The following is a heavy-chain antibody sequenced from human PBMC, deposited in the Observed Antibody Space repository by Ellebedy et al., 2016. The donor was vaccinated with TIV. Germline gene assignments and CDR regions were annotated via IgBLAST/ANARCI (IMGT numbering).Heavy chain of an antibody. CDR2: IREKANTYRT. V-gene: IGHV3-72*01. CDR1: GFTFSDHY. J-gene: IGHJ4*02. D-gene: IGHD1-26*01. CDR3: ARSGNYRPFDY. Sequence: PGGSLRLSCAASGFTFSDHYMDWVRQAQGKGLEWIGRIREKANTYRTEYAASVKGSFTISRDDSKNSLYLQMNSLRTEDTAVYYCARSGNYRPFDYWGQGTLVTVSS.